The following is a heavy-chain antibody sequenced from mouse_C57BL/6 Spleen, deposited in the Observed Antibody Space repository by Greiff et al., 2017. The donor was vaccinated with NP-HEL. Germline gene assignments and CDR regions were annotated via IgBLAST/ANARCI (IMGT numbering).Heavy chain of an antibody. Sequence: EVKLMESGGGLVKPGGSLKLSCAASGFTFSSYAMSWVRQTPEKRLEWVATISDGGSYTYYPDNVKGRFTISRDNAKNNLYLQMSHLKSEDTAMYYCARDTDYYGSSYFYAMDYWGQGTSVTVSS. CDR3: ARDTDYYGSSYFYAMDY. V-gene: IGHV5-4*01. D-gene: IGHD1-1*01. J-gene: IGHJ4*01. CDR1: GFTFSSYA. CDR2: ISDGGSYT.